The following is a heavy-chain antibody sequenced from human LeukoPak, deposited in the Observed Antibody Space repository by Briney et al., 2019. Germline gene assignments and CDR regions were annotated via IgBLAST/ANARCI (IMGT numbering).Heavy chain of an antibody. CDR3: ARDYTGDNYFDY. V-gene: IGHV4-59*12. J-gene: IGHJ4*02. D-gene: IGHD7-27*01. CDR2: IYYSGST. CDR1: GGSISSYY. Sequence: SETLSLTCTVSGGSISSYYWSWIRQPPGKGLEWIGYIYYSGSTNYNPSLKSRVTISVDTSKNQFSLKLSSVTAADTAVYYCARDYTGDNYFDYWGQGTLVTVSS.